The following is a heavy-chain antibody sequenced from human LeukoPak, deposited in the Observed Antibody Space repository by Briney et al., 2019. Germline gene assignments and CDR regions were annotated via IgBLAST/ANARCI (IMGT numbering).Heavy chain of an antibody. CDR3: APQRIGGDPRDDAFDI. J-gene: IGHJ3*02. CDR1: GGTFSSYA. Sequence: SVKASCKASGGTFSSYAISWVRQAPGQGLEWMGGIIPIFGTANYAQKFQGRVTITTDESTSTAYMELSSLRSEDTAVYYCAPQRIGGDPRDDAFDIWGQGTMVTVSS. D-gene: IGHD1-26*01. V-gene: IGHV1-69*05. CDR2: IIPIFGTA.